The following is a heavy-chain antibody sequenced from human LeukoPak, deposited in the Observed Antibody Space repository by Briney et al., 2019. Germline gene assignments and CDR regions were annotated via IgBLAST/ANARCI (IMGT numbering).Heavy chain of an antibody. D-gene: IGHD3-10*01. Sequence: GASVKVSCKASGYTFTSYGINWVRQAPGQGLEWMGWISGYNGNTNYAQKLQGRGAMTTDTSTSTAYMELRSLSSDDTAVYYCARGEFRGAFQAPEYFHHWGQGTLVTVSS. J-gene: IGHJ1*01. CDR3: ARGEFRGAFQAPEYFHH. V-gene: IGHV1-18*01. CDR2: ISGYNGNT. CDR1: GYTFTSYG.